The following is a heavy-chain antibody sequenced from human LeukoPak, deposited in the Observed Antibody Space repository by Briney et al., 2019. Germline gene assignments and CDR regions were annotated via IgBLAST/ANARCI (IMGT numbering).Heavy chain of an antibody. J-gene: IGHJ5*02. CDR2: IYYSGST. V-gene: IGHV4-39*01. D-gene: IGHD3-3*01. Sequence: SETLSLTCTVSGGSISSSSYYWGWIRQPPGKGLEWIGSIYYSGSTYYNPSLKSRVTISVDTSKNQFSLKLSSVTAADTAVYYCARGRFLEWLLVVNWFDPWGQGTLVTVSS. CDR1: GGSISSSSYY. CDR3: ARGRFLEWLLVVNWFDP.